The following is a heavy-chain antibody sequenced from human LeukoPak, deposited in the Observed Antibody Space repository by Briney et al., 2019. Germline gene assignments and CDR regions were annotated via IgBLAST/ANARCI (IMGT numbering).Heavy chain of an antibody. J-gene: IGHJ4*02. V-gene: IGHV3-9*01. CDR1: GFTFDDYA. CDR3: AKGGVGATLSYSDY. Sequence: GRSLRLSCAASGFTFDDYAMHWVRQAPGKGLEWVSGISWNSGSIGYADSVKGRFTISRDNAKNSLYLQMNSLRAEDTALYYCAKGGVGATLSYSDYWGQGTLVTVSS. CDR2: ISWNSGSI. D-gene: IGHD1-26*01.